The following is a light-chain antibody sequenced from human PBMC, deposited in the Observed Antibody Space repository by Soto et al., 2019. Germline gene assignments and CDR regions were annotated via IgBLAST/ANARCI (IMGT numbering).Light chain of an antibody. Sequence: EIVMTQSPATLSVSPGGSATLSCRASQNVDNYLAWYQQKPGQAPRLLIYDASNRATGIPARFSGSGSGTDFTLTISRLEPEDFAVYYCQQYGSSPLTFGGGTKVDIK. CDR1: QNVDNY. V-gene: IGKV3-20*01. J-gene: IGKJ4*01. CDR2: DAS. CDR3: QQYGSSPLT.